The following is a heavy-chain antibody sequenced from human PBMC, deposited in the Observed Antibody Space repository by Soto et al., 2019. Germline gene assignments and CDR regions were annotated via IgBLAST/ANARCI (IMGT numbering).Heavy chain of an antibody. V-gene: IGHV4-30-2*01. CDR1: GGSISSGGYS. J-gene: IGHJ4*02. D-gene: IGHD2-2*01. Sequence: SETLSLTCAVSGGSISSGGYSWSWIRQPPGKGLEWIGYMYHSGSTYYNPSLKSRATISIDRSKNQFSLKLSSVTAADTAVYYRARVPDYWGQGILVTVSS. CDR2: MYHSGST. CDR3: ARVPDY.